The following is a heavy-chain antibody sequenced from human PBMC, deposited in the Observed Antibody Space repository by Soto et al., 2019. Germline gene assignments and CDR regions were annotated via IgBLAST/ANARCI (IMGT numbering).Heavy chain of an antibody. V-gene: IGHV1-18*01. CDR1: GYTFTSYG. J-gene: IGHJ4*02. Sequence: QVQLVQSGAEVKKPGASVKVSCKASGYTFTSYGISWVRQAPGQGLEWMGWISAYNGNTNYAQKLQGRVTMTTDTSTRTAYMELRRLRSDDTAVYYCAREMYYYGSGSYYRFDYWGQGTLVTVSS. CDR3: AREMYYYGSGSYYRFDY. D-gene: IGHD3-10*01. CDR2: ISAYNGNT.